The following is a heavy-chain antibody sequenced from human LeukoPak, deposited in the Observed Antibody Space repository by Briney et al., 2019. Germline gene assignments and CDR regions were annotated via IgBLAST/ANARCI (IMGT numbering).Heavy chain of an antibody. D-gene: IGHD3-22*01. Sequence: PSETLSLTCTVSGGSVSSGSYYWSWIRQPPGKGLEWIGYIYYSGSTNYNPSLKSRVTISVDTSKNQFSLRLSPVTAADTAVYYCAREGLSSGYYNYWGQGTLVTVSS. J-gene: IGHJ4*02. CDR2: IYYSGST. CDR1: GGSVSSGSYY. CDR3: AREGLSSGYYNY. V-gene: IGHV4-61*01.